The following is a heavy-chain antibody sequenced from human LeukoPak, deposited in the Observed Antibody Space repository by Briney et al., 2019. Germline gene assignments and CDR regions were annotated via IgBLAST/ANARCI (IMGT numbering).Heavy chain of an antibody. CDR1: GFTFINYW. D-gene: IGHD6-13*01. CDR2: IKQDGSQI. CDR3: ARIGYSSSSLDY. Sequence: GGSLRLSCAGSGFTFINYWMTWVRQAPGKGLEWVANIKQDGSQIYYVDSVKGRLTISRDNAKNSVYLQVNSLRVEDTAVYFGARIGYSSSSLDYWGQGTPVTLSS. V-gene: IGHV3-7*01. J-gene: IGHJ4*02.